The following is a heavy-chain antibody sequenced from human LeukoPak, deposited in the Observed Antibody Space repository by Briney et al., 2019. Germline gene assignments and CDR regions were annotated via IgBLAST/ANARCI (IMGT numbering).Heavy chain of an antibody. V-gene: IGHV3-74*01. CDR2: INTDGSAT. J-gene: IGHJ4*02. Sequence: GGSLRLSCAASGFSFSSYWMHWVRQAPGGGLGWVSRINTDGSATYYADSVKGRHTISRDNAKNTLYLQMNSLRADDTAVYYCARGHYYGSGSYLWGQGTLVTVSS. D-gene: IGHD3-10*01. CDR3: ARGHYYGSGSYL. CDR1: GFSFSSYW.